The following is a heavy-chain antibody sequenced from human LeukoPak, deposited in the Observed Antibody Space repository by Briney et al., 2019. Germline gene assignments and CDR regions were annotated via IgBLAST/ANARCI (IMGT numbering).Heavy chain of an antibody. CDR3: ARDFSSVHRGEVSYH. V-gene: IGHV1-18*01. CDR1: GYTFTNYG. Sequence: ASVKVSCKASGYTFTNYGISWVRQAPGQGLEWMGWISAYNSNTNSAQKFQGRVTLTTDTSTNTAYMELRSLRSDDTAVYYCARDFSSVHRGEVSYHWGQGTLVTVSS. D-gene: IGHD3-10*01. J-gene: IGHJ5*02. CDR2: ISAYNSNT.